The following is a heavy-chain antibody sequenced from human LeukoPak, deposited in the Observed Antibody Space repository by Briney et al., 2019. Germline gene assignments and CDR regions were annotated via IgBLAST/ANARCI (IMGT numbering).Heavy chain of an antibody. Sequence: ASVKVSCKASGYTFTSYDINWVRQATGQGHEWMGWMNPNSGNTGYAQKFQGRVTMTRNTSISTAYMELSSLRSEDTAVYYCARGGESWFGELLYWFDPWGQGTLVTVSS. CDR3: ARGGESWFGELLYWFDP. D-gene: IGHD3-10*01. V-gene: IGHV1-8*01. J-gene: IGHJ5*02. CDR2: MNPNSGNT. CDR1: GYTFTSYD.